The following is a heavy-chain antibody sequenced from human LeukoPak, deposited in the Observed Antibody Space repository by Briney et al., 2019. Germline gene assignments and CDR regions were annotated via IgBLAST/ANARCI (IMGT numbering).Heavy chain of an antibody. Sequence: ASVKVSCKASGYTFTRYYMHWLRQPPGQGLEWMGWINPNSSGTHYAQKFQVRVAMTRDTSISTAYMKLSRLRSDDTAVYYCASDPRNYYDSSGYYFLGYWGQGTLVTVSS. V-gene: IGHV1-2*02. CDR2: INPNSSGT. CDR3: ASDPRNYYDSSGYYFLGY. D-gene: IGHD3-22*01. J-gene: IGHJ4*02. CDR1: GYTFTRYY.